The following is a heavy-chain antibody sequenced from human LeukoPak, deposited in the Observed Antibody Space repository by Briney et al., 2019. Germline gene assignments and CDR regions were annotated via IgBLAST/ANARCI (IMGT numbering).Heavy chain of an antibody. CDR2: ISYDGSYK. D-gene: IGHD2-8*01. CDR1: GFTFSSYG. CDR3: ARGSTYASPADY. J-gene: IGHJ4*02. Sequence: PGGSLRLSCVASGFTFSSYGMHWVRQAPGKGLEWVAVISYDGSYKYYADSVKGRFTISRDNSKNTLYLQMNSLRAEDTAVYYCARGSTYASPADYWGQGTLVTVSS. V-gene: IGHV3-30*03.